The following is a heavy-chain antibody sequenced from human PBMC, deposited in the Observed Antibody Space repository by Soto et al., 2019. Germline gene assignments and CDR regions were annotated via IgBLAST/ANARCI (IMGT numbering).Heavy chain of an antibody. J-gene: IGHJ6*03. D-gene: IGHD4-17*01. Sequence: GASVKVSCKASGYTFTSYGISWVRQAPGQGLEWMGWMNPNSGNTGYAQKFQGRVTMTRNTSISTAYMELSSLRSEDTAVYYCARGGDYVHSHYYYYYMDVGGKGTTVTVSS. CDR2: MNPNSGNT. CDR3: ARGGDYVHSHYYYYYMDV. CDR1: GYTFTSYG. V-gene: IGHV1-8*02.